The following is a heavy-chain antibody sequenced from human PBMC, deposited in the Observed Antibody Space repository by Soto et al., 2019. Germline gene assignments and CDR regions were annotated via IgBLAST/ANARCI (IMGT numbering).Heavy chain of an antibody. J-gene: IGHJ4*02. V-gene: IGHV4-59*01. Sequence: QVQLQESGPGLVKPSETLSLTCTVSGGSISSYYWSWIRQPPGKGLEWIGYIYYSGSTNYNPSLKSRVTISVDTSKNQFSLKLSSVTAADTAVYYCARVDDILTGYSPFDYWGQGTLVTVSS. CDR3: ARVDDILTGYSPFDY. CDR1: GGSISSYY. CDR2: IYYSGST. D-gene: IGHD3-9*01.